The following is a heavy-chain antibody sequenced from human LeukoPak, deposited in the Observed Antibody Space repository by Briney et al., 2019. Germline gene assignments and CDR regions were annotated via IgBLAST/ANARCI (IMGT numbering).Heavy chain of an antibody. CDR3: ARAGYNYPFDY. CDR2: IYYSGST. CDR1: GGSISSYY. V-gene: IGHV4-59*01. Sequence: SETLSLTCTVSGGSISSYYWSWIRQPPGKGLEWIGYIYYSGSTNYNPSLKSRVTMSVDTSKNQFSLKLSSVTAADTAVYYCARAGYNYPFDYWGQGTLVTVSS. D-gene: IGHD5-18*01. J-gene: IGHJ4*02.